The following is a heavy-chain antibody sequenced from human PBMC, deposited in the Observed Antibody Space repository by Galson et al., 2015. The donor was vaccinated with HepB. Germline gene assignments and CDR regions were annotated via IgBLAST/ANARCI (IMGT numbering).Heavy chain of an antibody. CDR2: INPSGGST. V-gene: IGHV1-46*01. CDR3: ARDGLRATVKGYFDY. D-gene: IGHD4-17*01. J-gene: IGHJ4*02. CDR1: GYTFTSYY. Sequence: QSGAEVKKPGESLKISCKASGYTFTSYYMHWVRQAPGQGLDWMGIINPSGGSTSYAQKFQSRVTMTRDTSTSTVYMELSSLRSEDTAVYYCARDGLRATVKGYFDYWGQGTLVTVS.